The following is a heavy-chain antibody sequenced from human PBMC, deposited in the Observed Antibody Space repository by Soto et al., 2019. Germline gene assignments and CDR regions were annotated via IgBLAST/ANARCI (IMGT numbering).Heavy chain of an antibody. V-gene: IGHV1-3*01. CDR2: INAGNGNT. D-gene: IGHD3-10*01. CDR1: GYTFTSYA. J-gene: IGHJ6*02. CDR3: ASSGITNYYYGMDV. Sequence: ASVKVSCKASGYTFTSYAMHWVRQAPGQRLEWMGWINAGNGNTKYSQKFQGRVTINRDTSASTAYMELSSLRSEDTAVYYCASSGITNYYYGMDVWGQGTTVTVSS.